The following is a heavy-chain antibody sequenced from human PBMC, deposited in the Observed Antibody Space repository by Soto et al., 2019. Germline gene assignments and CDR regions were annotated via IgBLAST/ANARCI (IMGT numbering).Heavy chain of an antibody. J-gene: IGHJ3*02. CDR1: GGSISSYY. CDR3: ARRGIAVADAFDI. CDR2: IYYSGST. Sequence: SETLSLTCPFSGGSISSYYWSWIRQPPGKGLEWIGYIYYSGSTNYNPSLKSRVTISVDTSKNQFSLKLSSVTAADTAVYYCARRGIAVADAFDIWGQGTMVTVSS. V-gene: IGHV4-59*01. D-gene: IGHD6-19*01.